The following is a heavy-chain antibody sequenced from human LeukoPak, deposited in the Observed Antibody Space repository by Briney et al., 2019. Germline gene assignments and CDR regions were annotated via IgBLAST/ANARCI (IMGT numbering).Heavy chain of an antibody. J-gene: IGHJ5*02. CDR1: GYTFTGYY. CDR2: INPNSGGT. Sequence: ASVKVSCKASGYTFTGYYMHWVRQAPGQGLEWMGWINPNSGGTNYAQKFQDRVTMTRDTSISTAYMELSSLRSEDTAVYYCARLVELTRFDPWGQGTLVTVSS. D-gene: IGHD2-2*01. CDR3: ARLVELTRFDP. V-gene: IGHV1-2*02.